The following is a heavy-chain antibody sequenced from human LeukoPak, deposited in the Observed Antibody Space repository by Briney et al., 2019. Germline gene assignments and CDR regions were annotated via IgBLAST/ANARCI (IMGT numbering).Heavy chain of an antibody. CDR2: VSYSGST. D-gene: IGHD5-18*01. V-gene: IGHV4-59*01. CDR1: GGSISSYY. CDR3: ARGGGDSYGYGYYFDN. Sequence: SGTLSLTCTVSGGSISSYYWSWIRQPPGKELEWIGYVSYSGSTNYNPSLKSGVTISVDTSKNQFSLKLSSVTAADTAVYYCARGGGDSYGYGYYFDNWGQGTLVTVSS. J-gene: IGHJ4*02.